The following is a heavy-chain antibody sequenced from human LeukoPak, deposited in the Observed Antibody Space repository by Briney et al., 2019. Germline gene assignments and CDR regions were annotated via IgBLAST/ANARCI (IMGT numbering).Heavy chain of an antibody. CDR3: ARECPTLLTRIRGIATAPDH. CDR2: VKPDTGAT. D-gene: IGHD3-10*01. V-gene: IGHV1-2*02. Sequence: EASVKVSCKTSGYVFTAYYIHWVRQAPGQGLEWLGFVKPDTGATNSAQQLQGRVSMTSDASVTTAYMELSGLTSDDTALYFCARECPTLLTRIRGIATAPDHWGQGTLVTVSS. J-gene: IGHJ5*02. CDR1: GYVFTAYY.